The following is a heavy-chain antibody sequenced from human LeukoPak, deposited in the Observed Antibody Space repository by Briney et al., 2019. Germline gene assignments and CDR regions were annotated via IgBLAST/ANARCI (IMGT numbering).Heavy chain of an antibody. CDR2: IIPIFGTA. Sequence: SVKVSCKASGGTFSSYAISWVRQAPGQGLEWMGGIIPIFGTANYAQKFQGRVTITADKSTSTAYMELSSLRSEDTAVYYCARDASYDSSGFNSYGMDVWGQGTTVTVSS. V-gene: IGHV1-69*06. CDR1: GGTFSSYA. CDR3: ARDASYDSSGFNSYGMDV. J-gene: IGHJ6*02. D-gene: IGHD3-22*01.